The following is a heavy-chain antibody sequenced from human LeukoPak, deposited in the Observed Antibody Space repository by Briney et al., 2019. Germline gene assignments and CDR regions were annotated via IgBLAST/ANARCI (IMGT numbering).Heavy chain of an antibody. Sequence: ASVTVSCKPFGYTFTDYFLHWVRQAPGQGLEWMGWVNPKNGDTNYARKFQGSVAMARDTSIRTAYMDLKRLRSDDTAIYFCARRIAVPGHDAFDVWGQGTLVTVSS. V-gene: IGHV1-2*02. D-gene: IGHD6-19*01. J-gene: IGHJ3*01. CDR1: GYTFTDYF. CDR2: VNPKNGDT. CDR3: ARRIAVPGHDAFDV.